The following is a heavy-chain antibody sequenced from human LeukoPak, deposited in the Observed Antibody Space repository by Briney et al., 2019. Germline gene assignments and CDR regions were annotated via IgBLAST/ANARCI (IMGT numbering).Heavy chain of an antibody. CDR2: IIPILGIA. J-gene: IGHJ5*02. D-gene: IGHD5-18*01. V-gene: IGHV1-69*02. CDR3: ARNPSGTAMVTS. CDR1: GGTFSSYT. Sequence: ASVKVSCKASGGTFSSYTISWVRQAAGQGLEWMGRIIPILGIANYAQKSQGRVTITADKSTSTAYMELSSLRSEDTAVYYCARNPSGTAMVTSWGQGTLVTVSS.